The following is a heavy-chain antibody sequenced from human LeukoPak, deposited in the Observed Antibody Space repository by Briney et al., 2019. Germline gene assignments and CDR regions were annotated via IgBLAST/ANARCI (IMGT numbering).Heavy chain of an antibody. V-gene: IGHV4-38-2*02. CDR1: SYSISSGYY. CDR3: ARDQFSIVGATNPLDAFDI. J-gene: IGHJ3*02. Sequence: ASETLSLTCTVSSYSISSGYYWGWIRQPPGKGLEWIGSIYYSGSTYYNPSLKSRVTISVDTSKNQFSLKLSSVTAADTAVYYCARDQFSIVGATNPLDAFDIWGQGTMVTVSS. CDR2: IYYSGST. D-gene: IGHD1-26*01.